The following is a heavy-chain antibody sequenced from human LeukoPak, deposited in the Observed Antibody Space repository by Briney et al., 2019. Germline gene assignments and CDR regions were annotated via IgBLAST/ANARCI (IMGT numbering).Heavy chain of an antibody. CDR1: GFTFSSYA. CDR2: ISYDGSNK. D-gene: IGHD3-22*01. V-gene: IGHV3-30-3*01. CDR3: ARDTYYYDSSGYYYDY. J-gene: IGHJ4*02. Sequence: GGSLRLSCAASGFTFSSYAMHWVRQAPGKGLEWVAVISYDGSNKYYADSVKGRFTISRDNSKNTLYLQMNSLRDEDTAVYYCARDTYYYDSSGYYYDYWGQGTLVTVSS.